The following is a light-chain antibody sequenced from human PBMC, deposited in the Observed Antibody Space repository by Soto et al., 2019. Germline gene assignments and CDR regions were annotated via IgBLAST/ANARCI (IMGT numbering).Light chain of an antibody. V-gene: IGLV2-14*01. J-gene: IGLJ3*02. CDR2: EVS. CDR1: SSDVGAYNY. CDR3: SSYTSNSTLV. Sequence: QAVVTQPASVSGSPGQSITISCTGTSSDVGAYNYVSWYQQHPDKAPKLMIFEVSDRPSGVSNRFSGSNSGNTASLTISGLQAEDEADYFCSSYTSNSTLVFGGGTKVTV.